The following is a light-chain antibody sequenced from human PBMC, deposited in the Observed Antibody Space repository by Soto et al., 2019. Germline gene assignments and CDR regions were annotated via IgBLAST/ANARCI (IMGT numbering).Light chain of an antibody. CDR3: NSYTSKSTRV. CDR1: SSDVGGYNY. V-gene: IGLV2-14*01. J-gene: IGLJ1*01. Sequence: QSALTQPASVSGSPGQSITISFTGTSSDVGGYNYVSWYQQHPGKSPKLIIYEVSNRPSGVSNRFSGSKSGNTASLTISGLHAEDEADYHSNSYTSKSTRVFGTGTKVTVL. CDR2: EVS.